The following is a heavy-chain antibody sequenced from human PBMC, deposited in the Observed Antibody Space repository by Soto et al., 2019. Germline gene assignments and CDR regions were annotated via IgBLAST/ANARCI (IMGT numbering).Heavy chain of an antibody. V-gene: IGHV4-39*07. CDR1: GGSISSSSYY. J-gene: IGHJ6*02. CDR2: IYYSGST. Sequence: PSETLSLTCTVSGGSISSSSYYWGWIRQPPGKGLEWIGSIYYSGSTYYNLSLKSRVTISVDTSKNQFSLEVSYVTAADTAVYYCARDRGSYGMDVWGQGTTVTVSS. CDR3: ARDRGSYGMDV.